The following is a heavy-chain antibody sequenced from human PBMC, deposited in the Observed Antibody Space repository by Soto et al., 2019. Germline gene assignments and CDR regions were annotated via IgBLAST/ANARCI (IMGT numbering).Heavy chain of an antibody. CDR1: GGSISSGGYY. CDR3: AREKVRWPSRGYSYGYYGSYYYGMDV. V-gene: IGHV4-31*03. J-gene: IGHJ6*02. D-gene: IGHD5-18*01. CDR2: IYYSGST. Sequence: RSLTCTVSGGSISSGGYYWSWIRQHPGKGLEWIGYIYYSGSTYYNPSLKSRVTISVDTSKNQFSLKLSSVTAADTAVYYCAREKVRWPSRGYSYGYYGSYYYGMDVWGQGTTVTVSS.